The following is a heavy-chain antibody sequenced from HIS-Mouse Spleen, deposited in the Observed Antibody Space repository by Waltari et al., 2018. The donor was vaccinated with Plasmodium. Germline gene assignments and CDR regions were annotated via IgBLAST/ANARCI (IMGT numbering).Heavy chain of an antibody. D-gene: IGHD2-15*01. CDR3: ARSLGIASSYWYFDL. Sequence: QVQLQESGPGLVKPSETLSLHCTAYGYSISSGYYWGWIRQPPGKGMDWIGSSNHSGSTDHNPSLKSRVTISVDTSKNQFSLKLSSVTAADTAVYYCARSLGIASSYWYFDLWGRGTLVTVSS. V-gene: IGHV4-38-2*02. CDR1: GYSISSGYY. J-gene: IGHJ2*01. CDR2: SNHSGST.